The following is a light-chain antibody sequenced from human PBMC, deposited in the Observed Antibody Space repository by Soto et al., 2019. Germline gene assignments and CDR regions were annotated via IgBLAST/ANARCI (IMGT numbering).Light chain of an antibody. CDR1: QSVSSY. V-gene: IGKV3-11*01. CDR2: DAS. Sequence: EIVLTQSPATLSLSPGERATLSCRASQSVSSYLAWYQQKPGQAPRLLIYDASNRATGIPARFSGSGSGTDFTLIISSMEPEDCAVYYCQPRRNWAITFGQGTRLEI. J-gene: IGKJ5*01. CDR3: QPRRNWAIT.